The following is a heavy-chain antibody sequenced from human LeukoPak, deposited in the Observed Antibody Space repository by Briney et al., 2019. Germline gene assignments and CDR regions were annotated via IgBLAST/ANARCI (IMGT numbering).Heavy chain of an antibody. J-gene: IGHJ6*03. CDR2: IRSKAYGGTT. D-gene: IGHD6-6*01. Sequence: GGSLRLSCTASGFTFGDYAMSWFRQAPGKGLEWVGFIRSKAYGGTTEYAASVKGRFTISRDDSKSIAYLQMNSLKTEDTAVYYCTKYSSSPGSYYYYYMDVWGKGTTVTVSS. CDR3: TKYSSSPGSYYYYYMDV. V-gene: IGHV3-49*03. CDR1: GFTFGDYA.